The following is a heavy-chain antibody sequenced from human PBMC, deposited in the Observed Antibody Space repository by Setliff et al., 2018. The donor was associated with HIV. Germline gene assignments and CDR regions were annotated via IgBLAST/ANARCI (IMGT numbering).Heavy chain of an antibody. CDR1: GFTFTSSA. J-gene: IGHJ4*02. D-gene: IGHD3-16*02. CDR2: IVVGSGNT. CDR3: ARDRIPKRGYTYREPDFDS. Sequence: SVKVSCKASGFTFTSSAMQWVRQARGQRLEWIGWIVVGSGNTNYAQKFQERVTITRDMSTSTAYMEVNSLRPEDTAVYYCARDRIPKRGYTYREPDFDSWGQGTLVTVSS. V-gene: IGHV1-58*02.